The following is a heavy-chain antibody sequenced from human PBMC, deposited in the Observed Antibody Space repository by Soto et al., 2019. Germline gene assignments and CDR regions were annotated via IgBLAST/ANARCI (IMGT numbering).Heavy chain of an antibody. J-gene: IGHJ4*02. V-gene: IGHV3-30-3*01. CDR2: ITYDGSNK. D-gene: IGHD3-16*01. CDR1: GFTFSGHA. CDR3: PRCRGDYDYGLY. Sequence: QVQLVESGGGVVQPGRSLRLSCAASGFTFSGHAMHWVRQAPGKGLEWVALITYDGSNKFYADSVKGRFTISRDNSRNTLFLQMNSLRTEYTAVYYCPRCRGDYDYGLYWGQGTLVTVSS.